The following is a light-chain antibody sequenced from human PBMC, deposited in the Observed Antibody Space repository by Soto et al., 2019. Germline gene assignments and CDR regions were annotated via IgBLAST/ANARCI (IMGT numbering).Light chain of an antibody. Sequence: QSALTQPRSVSGTPGQSVTISCTGTSSDVGGYNYVSWYQQHPGRAPKLMIYDVSKRPSGVPDRFSGSKSGNTASLTLSGLQAEVEADYYCCSYAGSYTYVFGTGTKLTVL. V-gene: IGLV2-11*01. J-gene: IGLJ1*01. CDR1: SSDVGGYNY. CDR3: CSYAGSYTYV. CDR2: DVS.